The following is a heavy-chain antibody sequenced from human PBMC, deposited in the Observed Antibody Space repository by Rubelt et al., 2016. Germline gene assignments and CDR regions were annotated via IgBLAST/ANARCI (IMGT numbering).Heavy chain of an antibody. CDR3: ARGQNWGGDY. D-gene: IGHD7-27*01. V-gene: IGHV1-2*02. Sequence: QVQLVQSGAEVKKPGASVKVSCKASGYTFTSYGISWVRQAPGQGLAWMGWINPNSGGTNYAQKFQGRVTMTRDTAISTAYMELSRLRSDDTAVYYCARGQNWGGDYWGQGTLVTVSS. J-gene: IGHJ4*02. CDR1: GYTFTSYG. CDR2: INPNSGGT.